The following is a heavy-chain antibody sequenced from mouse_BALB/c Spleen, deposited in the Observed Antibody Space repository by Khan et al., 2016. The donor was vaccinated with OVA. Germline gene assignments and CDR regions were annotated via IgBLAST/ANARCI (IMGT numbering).Heavy chain of an antibody. CDR2: ILYSGST. CDR1: GDSITSGY. V-gene: IGHV3-8*02. CDR3: ARSTYRYAFAY. J-gene: IGHJ3*01. D-gene: IGHD2-14*01. Sequence: MQLEESGPSLVKPSQTLSLTWSVTGDSITSGYWCWIRKFPGNKLEYMGYILYSGSTYYNLSLKSRISITRHTSQNQYYLQLNSVTTEDTATYYCARSTYRYAFAYWGQGTLVTVSA.